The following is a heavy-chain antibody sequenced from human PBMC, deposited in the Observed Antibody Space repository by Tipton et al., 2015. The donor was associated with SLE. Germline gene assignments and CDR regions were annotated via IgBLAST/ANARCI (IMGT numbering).Heavy chain of an antibody. J-gene: IGHJ4*02. D-gene: IGHD5-18*01. CDR3: ARTSWGTAMVDY. CDR1: GFTFSSYA. CDR2: ISYDGSNK. Sequence: SLRLSCAASGFTFSSYAMHWVRQAPGKGLEWVAVISYDGSNKYYADSVKGRFTISRDNSKNTLYLQMNSLRAEDTAVYYCARTSWGTAMVDYRGQGTLVTVSS. V-gene: IGHV3-30*04.